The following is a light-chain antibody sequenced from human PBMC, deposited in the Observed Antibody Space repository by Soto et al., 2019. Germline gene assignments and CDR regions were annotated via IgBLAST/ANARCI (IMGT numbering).Light chain of an antibody. J-gene: IGKJ5*01. CDR1: QTVSSNY. V-gene: IGKV3-20*01. Sequence: EIILTHSPDTLSLSPGERATLSCRASQTVSSNYLAWCQQRPGQAPRLLIYGASTRAAGIPDRFSGSGSGTDFTLTITRLEPEDSAVYFCQQYTGPPTTFGQGTALEIK. CDR2: GAS. CDR3: QQYTGPPTT.